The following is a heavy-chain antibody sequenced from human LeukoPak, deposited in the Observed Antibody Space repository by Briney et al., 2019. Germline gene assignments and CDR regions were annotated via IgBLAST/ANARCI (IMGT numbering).Heavy chain of an antibody. CDR2: MYTDGST. CDR3: AREGGRDYGDYLSY. V-gene: IGHV3-66*01. CDR1: GFTVSSIY. D-gene: IGHD4-17*01. Sequence: GGSLRLSCAASGFTVSSIYMTWVRQAPGKGLEWVSVMYTDGSTYYADSVKGRSTISRDNSKNTLDLQMNTLRAEDTAVYYCAREGGRDYGDYLSYWGQGTLVTVSS. J-gene: IGHJ4*02.